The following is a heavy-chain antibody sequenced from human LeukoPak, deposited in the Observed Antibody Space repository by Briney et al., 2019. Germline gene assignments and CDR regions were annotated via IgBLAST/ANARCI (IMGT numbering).Heavy chain of an antibody. D-gene: IGHD3-22*01. CDR3: ARASTPPHYYYSSGYYPFGY. V-gene: IGHV1-3*01. Sequence: ASVKVSCKASGYTFTSYATHWVRQAPGQRLEWMGWINAGNGNTKYSQKFQGRVTITRDTSASTAYMELSSLRSEDTAVYYCARASTPPHYYYSSGYYPFGYWGQGTLVTVSS. CDR1: GYTFTSYA. CDR2: INAGNGNT. J-gene: IGHJ4*02.